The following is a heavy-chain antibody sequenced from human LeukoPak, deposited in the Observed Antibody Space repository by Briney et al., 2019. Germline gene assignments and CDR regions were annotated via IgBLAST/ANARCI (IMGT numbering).Heavy chain of an antibody. J-gene: IGHJ6*03. D-gene: IGHD3-22*01. CDR3: TRGSIAYYYMDV. CDR2: IYYSGST. CDR1: GGSISSYY. Sequence: SETLSLTCTVSGGSISSYYWSWIRQPPGKGLEWIGNIYYSGSTNYNPSLKSRVTISVDTSKYQFSLKLSSVTAADTAVYYCTRGSIAYYYMDVWGKGTTVTISS. V-gene: IGHV4-59*01.